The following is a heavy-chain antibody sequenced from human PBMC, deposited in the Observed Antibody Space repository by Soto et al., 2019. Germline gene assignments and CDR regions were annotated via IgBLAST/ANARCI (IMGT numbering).Heavy chain of an antibody. CDR3: AIDCIAVSGTPYYYYYGMDV. CDR2: IKQDGSEK. V-gene: IGHV3-7*01. D-gene: IGHD6-19*01. Sequence: GGSLRLSCAASGFIFSDYWMNWVRQAPGKGLEWVANIKQDGSEKFYVDSVKGRFTISRDNAKNSLYLQMNSLRAEDTAVYYFAIDCIAVSGTPYYYYYGMDVWGQGTTVTVSS. J-gene: IGHJ6*02. CDR1: GFIFSDYW.